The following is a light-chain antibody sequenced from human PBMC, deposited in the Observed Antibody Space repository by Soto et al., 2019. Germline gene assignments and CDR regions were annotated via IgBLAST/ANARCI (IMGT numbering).Light chain of an antibody. Sequence: DIVMTQPALSLPVTPGQPASIPCKSSQSLLRCDGKTLLYWYLQTTGQPPKLLIYEVSMRFSGVRDRFSGSGSGTDFTLTISRVEAADFGVYYCMQSFQLPITFGQGTRLEIK. CDR2: EVS. V-gene: IGKV2D-29*01. CDR1: QSLLRCDGKTL. CDR3: MQSFQLPIT. J-gene: IGKJ5*01.